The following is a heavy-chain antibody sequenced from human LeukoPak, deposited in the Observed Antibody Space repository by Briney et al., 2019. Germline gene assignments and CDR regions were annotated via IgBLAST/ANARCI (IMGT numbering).Heavy chain of an antibody. D-gene: IGHD5-18*01. CDR1: GYISTSYF. Sequence: ASVKVPCKASGYISTSYFMHWVRQAPGQGLEWMGLINPSGGSTRYAQKFQGRVTMTRDMSTSTVYMELSSLRSEDTAVYYCARALPHRRLMDTTMEQHWFDPWGQGTLVTVSS. CDR3: ARALPHRRLMDTTMEQHWFDP. V-gene: IGHV1-46*01. J-gene: IGHJ5*02. CDR2: INPSGGST.